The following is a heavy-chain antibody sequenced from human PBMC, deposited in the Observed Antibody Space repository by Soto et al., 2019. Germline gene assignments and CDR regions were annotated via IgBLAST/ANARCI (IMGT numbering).Heavy chain of an antibody. Sequence: QLQLQESGPGLVKPSETLSLTCTVSGGSISSSSYYWGWIRQPPGKGLEWIGSIYYSGSTYYNPSLQSRATRSVDTSKTQLPPKLSSVTAADTAVYYCARSASNCAPFDSWGQGSLVAVAS. CDR2: IYYSGST. CDR1: GGSISSSSYY. V-gene: IGHV4-39*01. J-gene: IGHJ4*02. CDR3: ARSASNCAPFDS. D-gene: IGHD4-4*01.